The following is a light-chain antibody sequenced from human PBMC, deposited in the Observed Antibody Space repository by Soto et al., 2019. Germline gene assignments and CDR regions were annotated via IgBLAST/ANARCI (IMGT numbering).Light chain of an antibody. Sequence: QPVLTQPPSVSGAPGQRVTISCTGSSSNIGAGYDVHWYQQLPGTAPKLLMYGNNIRPSGVPDRFSDSKSGTSSSLAITGLQDADEAASFSQSYDSSLRGLVFGGGTKLTVL. J-gene: IGLJ2*01. CDR3: QSYDSSLRGLV. CDR1: SSNIGAGYD. CDR2: GNN. V-gene: IGLV1-40*01.